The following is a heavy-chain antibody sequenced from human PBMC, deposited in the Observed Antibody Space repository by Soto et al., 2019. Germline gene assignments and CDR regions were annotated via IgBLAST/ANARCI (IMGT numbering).Heavy chain of an antibody. J-gene: IGHJ3*02. CDR1: GGSISSGGYY. CDR2: IYYSGST. Sequence: QVQLQESGPGLVKPSQTLSLTCTVSGGSISSGGYYWSWIRQHPGKGLEWIGYIYYSGSTYYNPSLKSRVTISVDTSKNQFSLKLGSVTAADTAVYYCARGRTGTTIGAFDIWGQGTMVTVSS. CDR3: ARGRTGTTIGAFDI. V-gene: IGHV4-31*03. D-gene: IGHD1-1*01.